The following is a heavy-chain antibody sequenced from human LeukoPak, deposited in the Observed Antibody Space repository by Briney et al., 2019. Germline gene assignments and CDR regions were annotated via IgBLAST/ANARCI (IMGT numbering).Heavy chain of an antibody. V-gene: IGHV4-59*01. J-gene: IGHJ2*01. Sequence: SQTLSLTCTVSGGSISSYYWSWIRQPPGKGLEWIGYIYYSGSTNYNPSLKSRVTISVDTSKNQFSLKLSSVTAADTAVYYCARDPSQVRGVTPYWYFDLWGRGTLVTVSS. CDR1: GGSISSYY. D-gene: IGHD3-10*01. CDR2: IYYSGST. CDR3: ARDPSQVRGVTPYWYFDL.